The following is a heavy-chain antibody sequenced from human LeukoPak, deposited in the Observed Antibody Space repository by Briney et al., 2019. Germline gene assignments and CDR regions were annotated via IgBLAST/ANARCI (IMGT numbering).Heavy chain of an antibody. CDR3: AREERVYSSSWYAHWYFDL. J-gene: IGHJ2*01. D-gene: IGHD6-13*01. CDR1: GGSISSYY. CDR2: IYTSGST. V-gene: IGHV4-4*07. Sequence: PSETLSLTCTVSGGSISSYYWSWIRQPAGKGLEWIGRIYTSGSTNYNPSLKSRVTMSVDTSKNQFSLKLSSVTAADTAVYYCAREERVYSSSWYAHWYFDLWGRGTLVTVSS.